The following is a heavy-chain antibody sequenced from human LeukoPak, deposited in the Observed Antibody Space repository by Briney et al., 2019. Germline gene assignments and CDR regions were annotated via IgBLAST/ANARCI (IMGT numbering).Heavy chain of an antibody. J-gene: IGHJ3*02. CDR1: GYSISSGYY. Sequence: SETLSLTCTVSGYSISSGYYWGWIRQPPGKGLEWIGSIYHSGSTYYNPSLKSRVTISVDTSKNQFSLKLSSVTAADTAVYYCARDGDSSGYYSWTAFDIWGQGTMVTVSS. CDR2: IYHSGST. V-gene: IGHV4-38-2*02. CDR3: ARDGDSSGYYSWTAFDI. D-gene: IGHD3-22*01.